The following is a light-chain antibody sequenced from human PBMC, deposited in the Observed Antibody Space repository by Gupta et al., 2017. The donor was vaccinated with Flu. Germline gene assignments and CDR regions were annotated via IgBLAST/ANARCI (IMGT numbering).Light chain of an antibody. Sequence: EIVLTQSPATLSLSPGERATLSCRASQSVGDFLAWYQQKPGQAPRLLIHDASSRAADLPARFSGSGSGTDFTLTISSLEPEDFAIYYCQHRSNWWTFGQGTRVEIK. CDR1: QSVGDF. V-gene: IGKV3-11*01. J-gene: IGKJ1*01. CDR2: DAS. CDR3: QHRSNWWT.